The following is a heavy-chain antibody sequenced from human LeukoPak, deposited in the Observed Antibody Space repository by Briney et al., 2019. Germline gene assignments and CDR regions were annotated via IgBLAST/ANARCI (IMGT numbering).Heavy chain of an antibody. CDR1: GFTFSSYG. J-gene: IGHJ4*02. CDR2: IKQDGSEK. Sequence: GGSLRLSCAASGFTFSSYGMHWVRQAPGKGLEWVANIKQDGSEKYYMDSVKGRFTISRDNAKNSLYLQMNSLRAEDTAVYYCASDKLDYWGQGTLVTVSS. CDR3: ASDKLDY. V-gene: IGHV3-7*01.